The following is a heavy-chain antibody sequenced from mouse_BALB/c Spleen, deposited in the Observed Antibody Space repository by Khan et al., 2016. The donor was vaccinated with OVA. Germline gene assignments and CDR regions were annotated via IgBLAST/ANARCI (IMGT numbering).Heavy chain of an antibody. Sequence: EVELVESGGGLVKSGGSLKLSCAASGFTFSTYAMSWVRQTPEKRLEWVATISTGDTYTYYPDSVKGRFTISRDNAKNTLYLQMSSLRSEDTAMYYCARTAMTSVVSPSYWFFDVWGAGTTVTVST. CDR1: GFTFSTYA. V-gene: IGHV5-9-3*01. J-gene: IGHJ1*01. CDR2: ISTGDTYT. CDR3: ARTAMTSVVSPSYWFFDV. D-gene: IGHD1-1*01.